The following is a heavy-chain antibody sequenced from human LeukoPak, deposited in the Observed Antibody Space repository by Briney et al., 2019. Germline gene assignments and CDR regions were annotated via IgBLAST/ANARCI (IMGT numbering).Heavy chain of an antibody. CDR2: IYHSGST. D-gene: IGHD6-13*01. CDR1: GGSISSYY. J-gene: IGHJ4*02. V-gene: IGHV4-59*12. Sequence: SETLSLTCTVSGGSISSYYWSWIRQPPGKGLEWIGEIYHSGSTNYNPSLKSRVTISVDKSKNQFSLKLSSVTAADTAVYYCARGGSWYFGYWGQGTLVTVSS. CDR3: ARGGSWYFGY.